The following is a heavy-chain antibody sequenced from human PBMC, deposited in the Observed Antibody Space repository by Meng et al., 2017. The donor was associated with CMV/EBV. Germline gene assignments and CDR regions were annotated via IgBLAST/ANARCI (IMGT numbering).Heavy chain of an antibody. D-gene: IGHD6-13*01. CDR1: GGTFSSYP. J-gene: IGHJ5*02. CDR2: IIPIFGTA. CDR3: ARDRVKAAGQIWATNWFDP. V-gene: IGHV1-69*05. Sequence: SVKVSCKASGGTFSSYPISWVRQAPGQGLEWMGGIIPIFGTANYAQKFQGRVTITTDESTSTAYMELSSLRSEDTAVYYCARDRVKAAGQIWATNWFDPWGQGTLVTVSS.